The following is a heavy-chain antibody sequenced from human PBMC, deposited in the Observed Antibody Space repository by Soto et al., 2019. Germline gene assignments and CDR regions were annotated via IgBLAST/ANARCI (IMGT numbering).Heavy chain of an antibody. Sequence: SETLSLTCTVSGGSISSSIYYWGWIRQPPGKGLEWIGSIYYSGSTYYNPSLKSRVTISVDTSKNQFSLKLSSVTAADTAVYYCASYYYGSGREAGSFDYWGQGTLVTVSS. J-gene: IGHJ4*02. CDR2: IYYSGST. CDR1: GGSISSSIYY. D-gene: IGHD3-10*01. CDR3: ASYYYGSGREAGSFDY. V-gene: IGHV4-39*01.